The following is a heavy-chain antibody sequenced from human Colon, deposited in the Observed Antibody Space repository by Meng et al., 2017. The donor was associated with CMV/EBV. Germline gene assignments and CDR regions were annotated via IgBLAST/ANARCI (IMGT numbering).Heavy chain of an antibody. J-gene: IGHJ5*02. CDR2: TYPSGGDT. D-gene: IGHD3-16*01. CDR1: EYPFTAYN. Sequence: KAPYPTYEYPFTAYNRHGGRQAPGQGLEWMGRTYPSGGDTNFAQKFRGRVTMTRDTLISTAYMERTNLTSDDPAVYYCAGWGGVFDPWGQGTLVTVSS. V-gene: IGHV1-2*06. CDR3: AGWGGVFDP.